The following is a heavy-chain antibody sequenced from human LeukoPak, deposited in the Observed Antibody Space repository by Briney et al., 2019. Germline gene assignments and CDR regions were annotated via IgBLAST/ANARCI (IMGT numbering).Heavy chain of an antibody. V-gene: IGHV4-34*01. CDR3: AGGRLLYYYYYPRWSPCDV. D-gene: IGHD3-16*01. Sequence: SETLSLTCGVHGGSLGGHYWTWIRQTPGKGLEWIGEINHSGNTNYNPSLKSRVAISIDTSTNEFSLRLNSVIAADTAVYYCAGGRLLYYYYYPRWSPCDVWGQGTTVIVSS. J-gene: IGHJ3*01. CDR1: GGSLGGHY. CDR2: INHSGNT.